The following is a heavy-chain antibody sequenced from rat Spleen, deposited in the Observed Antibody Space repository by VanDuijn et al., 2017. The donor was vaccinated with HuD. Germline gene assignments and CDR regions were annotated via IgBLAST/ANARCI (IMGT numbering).Heavy chain of an antibody. D-gene: IGHD1-12*01. CDR1: GFTFSSFP. Sequence: EVQLVESGGGLVQPGRSVKLSCAASGFTFSSFPMAWVRQAPTKGLEWVATIGTGGDTTYYRDSVKGRFTISRDNTKNTLYLQMNSLRSEDTATYYCAREADVPFHYFDYWGQGVLVTVSS. CDR3: AREADVPFHYFDY. CDR2: IGTGGDTT. J-gene: IGHJ2*01. V-gene: IGHV5-46*01.